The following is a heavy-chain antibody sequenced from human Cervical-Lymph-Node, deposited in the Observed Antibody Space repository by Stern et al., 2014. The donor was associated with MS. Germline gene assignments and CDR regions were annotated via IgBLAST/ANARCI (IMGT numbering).Heavy chain of an antibody. V-gene: IGHV1-24*01. CDR3: ATDAGF. Sequence: QVQLVQSGAEVKKPGASVKVSCKVSGHTLMELSMHWVRQAPGKGLEWMGGLDPEDVEMFSAQTFQGRVIMTEDTSTDIAHMELTSLTPDDTAVYYCATDAGFWGQGTLVTVSS. CDR1: GHTLMELS. CDR2: LDPEDVEM. J-gene: IGHJ3*01.